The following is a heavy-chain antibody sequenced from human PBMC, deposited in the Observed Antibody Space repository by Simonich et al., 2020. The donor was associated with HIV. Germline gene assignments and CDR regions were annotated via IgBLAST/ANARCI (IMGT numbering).Heavy chain of an antibody. D-gene: IGHD6-6*01. J-gene: IGHJ1*01. CDR1: GGSFSGYY. CDR2: IKHSGST. Sequence: QVQLQQWGAGLFKPSETLSLTCAVYGGSFSGYYWSWIRQPPGKGLEWIWEIKHSGSTNYSPSLKGRVTISVDTSKNQFSLKLSSVTAADTAVYYCARRRREQLVTYFQHWGQGTLVTVSS. V-gene: IGHV4-34*01. CDR3: ARRRREQLVTYFQH.